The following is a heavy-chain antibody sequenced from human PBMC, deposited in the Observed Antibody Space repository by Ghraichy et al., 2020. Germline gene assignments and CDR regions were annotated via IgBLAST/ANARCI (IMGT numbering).Heavy chain of an antibody. CDR3: TTSPYSGSYYPTPLLGY. J-gene: IGHJ4*02. D-gene: IGHD1-26*01. CDR2: IKSKTDGGTT. Sequence: GGSLRLSCAASGFTFSNAWMSWVRQAPGKGLEWVGRIKSKTDGGTTDYAAPVKGRFTISRDDSKNTLYLQMNSLKTEDTAVYYCTTSPYSGSYYPTPLLGYWGQGTLVTVSS. CDR1: GFTFSNAW. V-gene: IGHV3-15*01.